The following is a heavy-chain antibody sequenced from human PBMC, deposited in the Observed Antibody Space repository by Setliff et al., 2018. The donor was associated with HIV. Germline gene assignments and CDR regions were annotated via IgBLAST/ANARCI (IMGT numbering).Heavy chain of an antibody. D-gene: IGHD3-3*01. Sequence: SETLSLTCTVSGGSISSGSYYWNWIRQPAGKGLEWIGYIYYSGSTNYNPPLKSRVTISVDTSKNQFSLKLSSVIAADTAAYYCARIFGDQGYYYGMDVWGQGTTVTVSS. CDR1: GGSISSGSYY. J-gene: IGHJ6*02. CDR2: IYYSGST. CDR3: ARIFGDQGYYYGMDV. V-gene: IGHV4-61*10.